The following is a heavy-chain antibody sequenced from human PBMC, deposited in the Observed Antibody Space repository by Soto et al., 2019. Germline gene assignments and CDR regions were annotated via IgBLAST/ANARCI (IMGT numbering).Heavy chain of an antibody. V-gene: IGHV4-30-2*01. CDR3: ARAPPEYYYDSSGYPRPYFDY. J-gene: IGHJ4*02. CDR1: GGSISSGGYS. D-gene: IGHD3-22*01. CDR2: IYHSGST. Sequence: SETLSLTCAVSGGSISSGGYSWSWIRQPPGKGLEWIGYIYHSGSTYYNPSLKSRVTISVDRSKNQFSLKLSSVTAADTAVYYCARAPPEYYYDSSGYPRPYFDYWGQGTLVTVSS.